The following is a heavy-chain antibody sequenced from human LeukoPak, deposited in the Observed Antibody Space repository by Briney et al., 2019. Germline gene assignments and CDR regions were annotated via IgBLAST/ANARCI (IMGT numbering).Heavy chain of an antibody. Sequence: PGGSLRLSCAASGFTFSSYEMNWVRQAPGKGLEWVSYISSRGSTIYYADSVKGRFTISRDNAKNSLYLQMNSLRAEDTALYHCARGSDYGGNSCPDYWGQGTLVTVSS. CDR2: ISSRGSTI. CDR3: ARGSDYGGNSCPDY. J-gene: IGHJ4*02. V-gene: IGHV3-48*03. CDR1: GFTFSSYE. D-gene: IGHD4-23*01.